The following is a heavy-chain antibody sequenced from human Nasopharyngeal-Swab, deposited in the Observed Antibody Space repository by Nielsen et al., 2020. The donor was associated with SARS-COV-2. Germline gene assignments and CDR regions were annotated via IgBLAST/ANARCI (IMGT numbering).Heavy chain of an antibody. CDR2: ISSSSYI. Sequence: WIRQPPGEGVGWVSSISSSSYIYYADSVKGRFTISRDNAKNSLYLQMNSLRAEDTAVYYCARDNNCSSTSCYLWFSAYYYYMDVWGKGTTVTVSS. V-gene: IGHV3-69-1*01. CDR3: ARDNNCSSTSCYLWFSAYYYYMDV. J-gene: IGHJ6*03. D-gene: IGHD2-2*01.